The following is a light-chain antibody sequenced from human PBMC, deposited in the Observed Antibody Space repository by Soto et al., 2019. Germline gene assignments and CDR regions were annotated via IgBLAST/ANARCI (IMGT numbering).Light chain of an antibody. J-gene: IGKJ1*01. CDR1: QSVDSAS. Sequence: EIVLTQSPGSLSLSLGERATLSCRASQSVDSASFAWYQQKPGQPPRLLMYGASRRATGIPDRFSGSGSGADFTLTISRLEPEDFAVYYCQQYASPLTFGQGTKVEI. CDR2: GAS. V-gene: IGKV3-20*01. CDR3: QQYASPLT.